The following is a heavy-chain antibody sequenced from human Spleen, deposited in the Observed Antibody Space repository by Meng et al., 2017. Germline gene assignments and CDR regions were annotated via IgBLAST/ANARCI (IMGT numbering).Heavy chain of an antibody. CDR2: MSGSGENT. Sequence: GESLKISCAASGFTFSTYGMSWVRQAPGKGLEWVSGMSGSGENTHYADSVRGRFAISRDNSKNTLYLQMNSLRAEDTAVYYCASSSGWYHPPDYWGQGTLVTVSS. CDR1: GFTFSTYG. D-gene: IGHD6-19*01. J-gene: IGHJ4*02. CDR3: ASSSGWYHPPDY. V-gene: IGHV3-23*01.